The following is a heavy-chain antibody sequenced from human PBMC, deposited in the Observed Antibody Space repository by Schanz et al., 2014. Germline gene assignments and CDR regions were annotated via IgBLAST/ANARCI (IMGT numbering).Heavy chain of an antibody. V-gene: IGHV3-53*01. CDR1: GFSVGNKY. J-gene: IGHJ4*02. CDR3: AKSQGSSFDS. D-gene: IGHD6-13*01. CDR2: IYIGGNT. Sequence: EVQLVESGGGLIQPGGSLRLSCAASGFSVGNKYMNWVRQAPGKGLEWVSFIYIGGNTYYADSVKGRFTISRDNSKNTLYLQMSSLRAEDTAVYYCAKSQGSSFDSWGQGTLXTVSS.